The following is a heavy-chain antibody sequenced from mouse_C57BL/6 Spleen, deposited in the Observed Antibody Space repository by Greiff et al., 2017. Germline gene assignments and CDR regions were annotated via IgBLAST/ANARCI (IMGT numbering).Heavy chain of an antibody. J-gene: IGHJ4*01. CDR1: GYSFTDYN. Sequence: EVQLQESGPELVKPGASVKISCKASGYSFTDYNMNWVKQSNGKSLEWIGVINPNNGTTSYNQKFKGKATLTVDQSSSTAYMQLNSLTSEDSAVYYCARGGTGIYYYAMDYWGQGTSVTVSS. V-gene: IGHV1-39*01. CDR3: ARGGTGIYYYAMDY. D-gene: IGHD3-3*01. CDR2: INPNNGTT.